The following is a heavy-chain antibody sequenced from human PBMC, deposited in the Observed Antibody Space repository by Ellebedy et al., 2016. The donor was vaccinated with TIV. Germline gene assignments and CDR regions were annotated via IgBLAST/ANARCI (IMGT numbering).Heavy chain of an antibody. CDR2: ITGGGGGT. CDR3: AKIVRQSSGWSTGVDH. Sequence: GESLKISCAASGFTFSSYPMSWVRQAPGKGLEWVSAITGGGGGTYYIASVKGRFTISRDNSKNTLYLEMNSLTAEDTAVYFCAKIVRQSSGWSTGVDHWGQGTLVTVSS. CDR1: GFTFSSYP. V-gene: IGHV3-23*01. J-gene: IGHJ5*02. D-gene: IGHD6-19*01.